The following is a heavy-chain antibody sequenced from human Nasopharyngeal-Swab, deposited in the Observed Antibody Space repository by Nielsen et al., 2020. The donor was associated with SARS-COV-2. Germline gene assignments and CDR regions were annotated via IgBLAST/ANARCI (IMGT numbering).Heavy chain of an antibody. CDR2: IWYDGSNK. CDR1: GFTFSSYG. D-gene: IGHD4-17*01. CDR3: ARERGEYGDYWGEAFDI. Sequence: GESLKISCAASGFTFSSYGMHWVRQAPGKGLEWVAVIWYDGSNKYYADSVKSRFTISRDNSKNTLYLQMNSLRAEDTAVYYCARERGEYGDYWGEAFDIWGQGTMVTVSS. V-gene: IGHV3-33*01. J-gene: IGHJ3*02.